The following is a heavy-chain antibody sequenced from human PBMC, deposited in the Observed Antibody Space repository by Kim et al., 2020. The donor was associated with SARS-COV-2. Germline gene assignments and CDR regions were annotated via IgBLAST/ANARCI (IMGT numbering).Heavy chain of an antibody. V-gene: IGHV3-23*01. CDR2: ISGSGGST. CDR3: AKVITRYRGSYLEDAFDI. J-gene: IGHJ3*02. CDR1: GFIFSSYA. Sequence: GGSLRLSCAASGFIFSSYAMTWVRQAPGKRLEWVSTISGSGGSTSNADSVKGRVTISRDNSKNTLSLQMNSLRAEDTAVYYCAKVITRYRGSYLEDAFDIWGQGTLVTVSS. D-gene: IGHD1-26*01.